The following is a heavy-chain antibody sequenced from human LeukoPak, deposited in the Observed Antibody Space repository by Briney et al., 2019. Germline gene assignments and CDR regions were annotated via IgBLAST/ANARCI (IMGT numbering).Heavy chain of an antibody. D-gene: IGHD5-24*01. CDR3: AKDYVSGDGYWDFDY. CDR2: ISSSGSTI. Sequence: GGSLRLSCAASGFTFSDYYMSWIRQAPGKGLEWVSYISSSGSTIYYADSVKGRFTISRGNAKNSLYLQMNSLRAEDTAVYYCAKDYVSGDGYWDFDYWGQGTLVTVSS. J-gene: IGHJ4*02. CDR1: GFTFSDYY. V-gene: IGHV3-11*01.